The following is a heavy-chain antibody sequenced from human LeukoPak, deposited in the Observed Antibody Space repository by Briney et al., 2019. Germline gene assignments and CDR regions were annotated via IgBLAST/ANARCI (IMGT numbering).Heavy chain of an antibody. D-gene: IGHD3-3*01. CDR3: ARYYDFWSGYYSYDAFDI. Sequence: GGSLRLSCAASGFTFSSYAMSWVGQAPGKWLEWVSAISGSGGSTYYADSVKGRFTISRDNAKNTLYLQMNSLRAEDTAVYYCARYYDFWSGYYSYDAFDIWGQGTMVTVSS. J-gene: IGHJ3*02. CDR1: GFTFSSYA. V-gene: IGHV3-23*01. CDR2: ISGSGGST.